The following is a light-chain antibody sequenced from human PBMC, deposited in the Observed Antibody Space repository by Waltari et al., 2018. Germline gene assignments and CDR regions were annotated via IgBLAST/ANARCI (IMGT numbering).Light chain of an antibody. J-gene: IGKJ3*01. CDR1: QSVGSS. CDR2: NAS. V-gene: IGKV3-11*01. CDR3: QQRSHFYT. Sequence: EIILTQYPVTLSSSPGERATLSCRASQSVGSSLVWYQHKPGQPPRLLIYNASKRATGISDRFSGTGSGTDFTLTISSLEPEDFAVYYCQQRSHFYTFGPGTRVDVK.